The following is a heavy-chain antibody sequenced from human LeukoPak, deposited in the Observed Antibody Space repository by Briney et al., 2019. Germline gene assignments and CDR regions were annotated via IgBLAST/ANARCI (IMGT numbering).Heavy chain of an antibody. D-gene: IGHD2-2*02. CDR3: AKLLAGQLPYGGWFDP. V-gene: IGHV3-23*01. CDR1: GFTFSSYA. J-gene: IGHJ5*02. CDR2: ISGSGGST. Sequence: GGSLRLSCAASGFTFSSYAMSWVRQAPGKGLEWVSAISGSGGSTYYADSVRGRFTISRDNSKNTLYLQMNSLRAEDTAVYYCAKLLAGQLPYGGWFDPWGQGTLVTVSS.